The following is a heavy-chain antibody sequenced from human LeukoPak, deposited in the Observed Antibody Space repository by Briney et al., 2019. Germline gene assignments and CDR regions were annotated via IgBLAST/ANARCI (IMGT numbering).Heavy chain of an antibody. D-gene: IGHD6-6*01. J-gene: IGHJ4*02. CDR1: GFTFSSYA. CDR2: ISGSGGST. CDR3: AKDPGYSSSSAFDY. V-gene: IGHV3-23*01. Sequence: GGSLRLSCAASGFTFSSYAMSWVRQAPGKGLEWVSAISGSGGSTYYADSVKGRFTLSRDNSKNTLYLQMNSLRAEDTAVYYCAKDPGYSSSSAFDYWGQGTLVTVSS.